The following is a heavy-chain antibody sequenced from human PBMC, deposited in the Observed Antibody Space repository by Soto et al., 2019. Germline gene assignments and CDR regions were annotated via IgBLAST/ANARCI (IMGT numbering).Heavy chain of an antibody. CDR2: IIPIYGSR. Sequence: QVQLVQSGAEVKKPGSSVRVSCKASGGTFSTHAISWVRQAPGRGPEWIGGIIPIYGSRKYAPNFQGRGTMIADASTNTASMELSSLRSEDTAVYYCACVPYVGDSVRIGYYGLAVWGQGTAVTVSS. V-gene: IGHV1-69*01. CDR3: ACVPYVGDSVRIGYYGLAV. D-gene: IGHD3-10*02. J-gene: IGHJ6*02. CDR1: GGTFSTHA.